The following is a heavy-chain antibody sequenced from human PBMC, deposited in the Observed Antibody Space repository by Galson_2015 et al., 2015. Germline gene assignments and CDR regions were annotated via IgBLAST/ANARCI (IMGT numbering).Heavy chain of an antibody. CDR1: GYTFTSYA. CDR3: ARNGITMVRGILTTYNWFDP. V-gene: IGHV1-3*01. J-gene: IGHJ5*02. CDR2: INSGNGNT. D-gene: IGHD3-10*01. Sequence: SVKVSCKASGYTFTSYAMHWVRQAPGQSLEWMGWINSGNGNTKYSQKFQGRVTITRDASASTAYMELSSLGSEDTAVYYCARNGITMVRGILTTYNWFDPWGQGTLVTVS.